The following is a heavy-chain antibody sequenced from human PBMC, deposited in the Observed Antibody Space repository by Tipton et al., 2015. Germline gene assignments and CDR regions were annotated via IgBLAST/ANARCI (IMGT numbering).Heavy chain of an antibody. CDR3: ARDLHHDSGDSDAFDI. J-gene: IGHJ3*02. Sequence: QLVQSGAEVKKPGASVKVSCKASGYTFISYYIHWVRQAPGQGLEWMGIIDPSGGHTSYAQKFQGRVTMTRDTSTTTVYMEVSSLRSEDTAVYYCARDLHHDSGDSDAFDIWGQGTMVTVSS. CDR1: GYTFISYY. D-gene: IGHD4-17*01. V-gene: IGHV1-46*01. CDR2: IDPSGGHT.